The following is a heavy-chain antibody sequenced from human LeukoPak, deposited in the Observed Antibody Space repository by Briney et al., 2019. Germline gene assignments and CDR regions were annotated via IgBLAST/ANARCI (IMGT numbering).Heavy chain of an antibody. CDR3: ARDLRSNIVVVTASYGDAFDI. Sequence: GASVKVSCKASGYTFTSYGISWVRQAPGQGLEWMGIINPSGGSTSYAQKFQGRITMTRDTSTSTVYMELSSLRSEDTAVYYCARDLRSNIVVVTASYGDAFDIWGQGTMVTVSS. CDR2: INPSGGST. D-gene: IGHD2-21*02. V-gene: IGHV1-46*01. CDR1: GYTFTSYG. J-gene: IGHJ3*02.